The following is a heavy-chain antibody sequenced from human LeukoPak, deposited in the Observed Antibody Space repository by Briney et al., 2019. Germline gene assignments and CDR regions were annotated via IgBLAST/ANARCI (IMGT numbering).Heavy chain of an antibody. J-gene: IGHJ6*03. CDR3: ATQPPGYFPYMDV. D-gene: IGHD1-26*01. CDR2: VVVGSGKT. Sequence: SVTVSFKASGITFSTSAIQWVRQARGQRLEWIGWVVVGSGKTKYAQKFQERVTITTDMSTSTVYMDLRALRYDDTAVYFCATQPPGYFPYMDVWGKGTTITVSS. V-gene: IGHV1-58*02. CDR1: GITFSTSA.